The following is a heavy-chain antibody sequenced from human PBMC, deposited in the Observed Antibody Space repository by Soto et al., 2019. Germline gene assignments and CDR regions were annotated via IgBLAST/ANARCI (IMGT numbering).Heavy chain of an antibody. CDR1: GYTFTSYG. CDR3: ARSTPDYCSSTSCYLGSSSYFDY. CDR2: ISAYNGNT. Sequence: ASVKVSCKASGYTFTSYGISWVRQAPGQRLEWMGWISAYNGNTNYAQKLQGRVTMTTDTSTSTAYMELRSLRSDDTAVYYCARSTPDYCSSTSCYLGSSSYFDYWGQGTLVTVSS. D-gene: IGHD2-2*01. J-gene: IGHJ4*02. V-gene: IGHV1-18*01.